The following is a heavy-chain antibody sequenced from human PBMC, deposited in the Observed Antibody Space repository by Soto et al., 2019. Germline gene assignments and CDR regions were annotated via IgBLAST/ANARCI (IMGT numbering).Heavy chain of an antibody. Sequence: PGESLKISCKGSGYSFISSWIGWVRQVPGKGLEWMGIIFPADSDTRYNPSFQGQVTISADKSISTANLQWSSLEASDSAIYYCARVRYYDTSGYPADWGQGTLVTVSS. CDR1: GYSFISSW. V-gene: IGHV5-51*01. D-gene: IGHD3-22*01. CDR2: IFPADSDT. J-gene: IGHJ4*02. CDR3: ARVRYYDTSGYPAD.